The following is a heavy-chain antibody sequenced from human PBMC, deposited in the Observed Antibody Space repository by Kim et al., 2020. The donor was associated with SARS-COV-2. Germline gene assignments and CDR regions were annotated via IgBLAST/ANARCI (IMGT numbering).Heavy chain of an antibody. CDR2: IYHSGST. V-gene: IGHV4-4*02. CDR1: GGSISSSNW. D-gene: IGHD2-15*01. Sequence: SEILSLTCAVSGGSISSSNWWCWVRQPPGKGQGLIGVIYHSGSTHYNPSLKSRVTISVDKSKNQFSLKLSSVTAADTAVYFCASLVAAIGLVWWGQGTLVTVS. J-gene: IGHJ4*02. CDR3: ASLVAAIGLVW.